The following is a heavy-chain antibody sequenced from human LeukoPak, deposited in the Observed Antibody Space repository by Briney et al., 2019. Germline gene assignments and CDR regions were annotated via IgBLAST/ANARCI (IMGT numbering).Heavy chain of an antibody. Sequence: GGSLRLSCAASGFTFSSYWMNWARQAPGKGLEWVASMNHNGNVNYYVDSVKGRFTISRDNAKNSLYLQMSNLRAEDTAVYYCTRDWRNLGYDYWGQGTLVTVSS. V-gene: IGHV3-7*01. J-gene: IGHJ4*02. D-gene: IGHD5-12*01. CDR1: GFTFSSYW. CDR3: TRDWRNLGYDY. CDR2: MNHNGNVN.